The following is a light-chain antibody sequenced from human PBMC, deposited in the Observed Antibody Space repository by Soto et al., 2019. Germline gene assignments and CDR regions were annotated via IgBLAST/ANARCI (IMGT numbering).Light chain of an antibody. CDR2: TTN. CDR3: AAWDDSLNGHV. Sequence: QSVLTQPHSASGTPGQRVTISCSGRSTNIGTSSVHWFQQLPGTAPELLISTTNQRPSGVPERFSGSKSGTSASLAISGLQSEDEADYYCAAWDDSLNGHVFGTGTKVTVL. V-gene: IGLV1-44*01. J-gene: IGLJ1*01. CDR1: STNIGTSS.